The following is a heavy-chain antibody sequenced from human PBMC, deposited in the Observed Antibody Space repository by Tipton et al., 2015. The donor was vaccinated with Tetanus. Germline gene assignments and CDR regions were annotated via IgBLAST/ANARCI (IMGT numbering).Heavy chain of an antibody. D-gene: IGHD2-15*01. CDR2: SWYDGTDK. J-gene: IGHJ4*02. CDR1: GFIFSSYG. V-gene: IGHV3-33*01. Sequence: SLRLSCAASGFIFSSYGIHWVRQAPGKGLELVAVSWYDGTDKYYADSVKGRFTISRDNSKNTLYLQMNSLRAGDTAVYYCAREADCSGGSCFSGDFDNWGQGTQVTVSS. CDR3: AREADCSGGSCFSGDFDN.